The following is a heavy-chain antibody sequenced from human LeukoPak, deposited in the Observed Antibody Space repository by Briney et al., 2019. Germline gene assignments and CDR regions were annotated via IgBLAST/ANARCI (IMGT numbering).Heavy chain of an antibody. CDR2: INAGNGNT. J-gene: IGHJ4*02. D-gene: IGHD3-3*01. CDR3: ARVNDFWSGYYQYYFDY. CDR1: GYAFTIYA. V-gene: IGHV1-3*01. Sequence: ASVTVSCTASGYAFTIYAMHWVRQAPGQRLEWMGWINAGNGNTKYSQKFQGRVTITRDTSASTAYMELSSLRSEDTAVYYCARVNDFWSGYYQYYFDYWGQGTLVTVSS.